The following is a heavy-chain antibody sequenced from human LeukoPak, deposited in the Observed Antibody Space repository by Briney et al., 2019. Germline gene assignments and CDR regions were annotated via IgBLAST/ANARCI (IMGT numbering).Heavy chain of an antibody. D-gene: IGHD2-15*01. CDR1: GGSFSGYY. J-gene: IGHJ4*02. Sequence: SEALSLTCAVYGGSFSGYYWSWIRQPPGKGLEWIGEINHSGSTNYNPSLKSRVTISVDTSKNQFSLKLSSVTAADTAVYYCARGYCSGGSCHFDYWGQGTLVTVSS. CDR3: ARGYCSGGSCHFDY. V-gene: IGHV4-34*01. CDR2: INHSGST.